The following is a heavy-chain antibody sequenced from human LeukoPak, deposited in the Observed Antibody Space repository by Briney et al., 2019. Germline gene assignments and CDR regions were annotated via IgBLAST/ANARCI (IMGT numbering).Heavy chain of an antibody. J-gene: IGHJ3*02. CDR2: IYYSGST. Sequence: SETLSLTCTVSGGSISSYYWSWIRQPPGKGLEWIGYIYYSGSTNYNPSLKSRVTISVDTSKNQFSLKLSSVTAAHTAVYYCARASMVRGSAGAFDIWGQGTMVTVSS. CDR3: ARASMVRGSAGAFDI. D-gene: IGHD3-10*01. CDR1: GGSISSYY. V-gene: IGHV4-59*01.